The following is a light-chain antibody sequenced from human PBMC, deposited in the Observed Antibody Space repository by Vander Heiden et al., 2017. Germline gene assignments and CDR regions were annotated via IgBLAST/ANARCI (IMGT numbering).Light chain of an antibody. CDR3: QQSYSTPFT. J-gene: IGKJ3*01. V-gene: IGKV1-39*01. Sequence: DIQMTPSPSSLSASVGDRVTITCRASQSISSYLNWFQQKPRKAPKLLISAASSLQSGVPSRFSGSGSGTDFTLTISSLQPEDFATYYCQQSYSTPFTFGPGTKVDIK. CDR1: QSISSY. CDR2: AAS.